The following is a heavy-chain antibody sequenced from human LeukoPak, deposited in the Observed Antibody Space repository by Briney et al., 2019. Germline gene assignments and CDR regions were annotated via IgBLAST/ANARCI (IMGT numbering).Heavy chain of an antibody. J-gene: IGHJ3*02. V-gene: IGHV1-2*02. Sequence: AASVKVSCKASGYTFTSYYMHWVRQAPGQGLEWMGWINPNSGGTNYAQKFQGRVTMTRDTSISTAYMELSRLRSDDTAVYYCARGGFSGYYYVLAFDIWGQGTMVTVSS. CDR3: ARGGFSGYYYVLAFDI. CDR2: INPNSGGT. CDR1: GYTFTSYY. D-gene: IGHD3-22*01.